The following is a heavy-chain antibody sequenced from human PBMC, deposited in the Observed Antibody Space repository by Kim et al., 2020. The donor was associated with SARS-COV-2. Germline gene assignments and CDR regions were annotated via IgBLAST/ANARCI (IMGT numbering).Heavy chain of an antibody. V-gene: IGHV4-61*02. CDR1: GGPISSGSYY. D-gene: IGHD3-22*01. CDR2: IYTSGST. J-gene: IGHJ6*02. CDR3: AREGRSRKWLLKTHYYYYGMDV. Sequence: SETLSLTCTVSGGPISSGSYYWSWIRQPAGKGLEWIGRIYTSGSTNYNPSLKSRVTISVDTSKNQFSLKLSSVTAADTAVYYCAREGRSRKWLLKTHYYYYGMDVWGQGTTVTVSS.